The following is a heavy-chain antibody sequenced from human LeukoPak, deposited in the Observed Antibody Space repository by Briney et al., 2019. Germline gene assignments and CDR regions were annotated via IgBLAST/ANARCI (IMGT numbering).Heavy chain of an antibody. CDR1: GFTFSDYW. CDR3: ARVGADLRNYYMDV. V-gene: IGHV3-74*01. J-gene: IGHJ6*03. CDR2: IKSDGTGI. Sequence: SGGSLRLSCAASGFTFSDYWMYWVRQAPGKGLVWVSRIKSDGTGILYADFVEGRFTISRDNAKNVLYMQMTSLRAEDTAVYYCARVGADLRNYYMDVWGKGTAVTVSS.